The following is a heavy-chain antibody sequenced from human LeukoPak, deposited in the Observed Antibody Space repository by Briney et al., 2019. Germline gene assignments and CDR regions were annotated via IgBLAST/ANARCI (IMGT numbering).Heavy chain of an antibody. J-gene: IGHJ4*02. CDR3: ANYATARPTTLDY. D-gene: IGHD5-12*01. Sequence: PGGSLRLSCAASGFTFSSYAMSWVRQAPGKGPECGSAIIGSGVSTYYADSVKCRFTISRDNAKNTLYLKMPSLRAEDTAVHYCANYATARPTTLDYWGQGTLVHVSS. V-gene: IGHV3-23*01. CDR2: IIGSGVST. CDR1: GFTFSSYA.